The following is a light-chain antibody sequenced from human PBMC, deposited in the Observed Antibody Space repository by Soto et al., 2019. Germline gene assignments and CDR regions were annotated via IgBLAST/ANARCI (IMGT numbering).Light chain of an antibody. CDR1: QDISNS. J-gene: IGKJ1*01. V-gene: IGKV1-8*01. CDR2: SAS. Sequence: AIRMTQSPSSFSASTGDRVTITCRASQDISNSLAWYQQKPGKAPNLLIYSASTLQSGVPSRFSGSGSGTDFTLTISGLQSEDFATYYCQQYNSYPRTFGQGTKVEIK. CDR3: QQYNSYPRT.